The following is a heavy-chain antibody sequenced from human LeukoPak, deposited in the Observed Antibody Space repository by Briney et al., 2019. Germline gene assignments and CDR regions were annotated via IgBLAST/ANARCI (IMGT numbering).Heavy chain of an antibody. V-gene: IGHV1-18*01. CDR1: GYTFTSYG. CDR3: ARDRQYFDWPNWFDP. D-gene: IGHD3-9*01. J-gene: IGHJ5*02. Sequence: ASVKVSCKASGYTFTSYGISWVRQAPGQGLEWMGWISAYNGNTNYARKLQGRVTMTTDTSTSTAYMELRSLRSDDTAVYYCARDRQYFDWPNWFDPWGQGTLVTVSS. CDR2: ISAYNGNT.